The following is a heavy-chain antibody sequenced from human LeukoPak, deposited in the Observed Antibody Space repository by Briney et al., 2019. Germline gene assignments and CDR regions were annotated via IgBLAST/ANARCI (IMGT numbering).Heavy chain of an antibody. J-gene: IGHJ4*02. Sequence: GGSLRLSCAASGFTFSSFEMNWVRQAPGKGLEWVSYISSGGTTIYYADSVKGRFTISRDNAKNSLYLQMNSLRAEDTAVYYCARDGGYSYESFDYWGQGTLVTVSS. D-gene: IGHD5-18*01. V-gene: IGHV3-48*03. CDR3: ARDGGYSYESFDY. CDR2: ISSGGTTI. CDR1: GFTFSSFE.